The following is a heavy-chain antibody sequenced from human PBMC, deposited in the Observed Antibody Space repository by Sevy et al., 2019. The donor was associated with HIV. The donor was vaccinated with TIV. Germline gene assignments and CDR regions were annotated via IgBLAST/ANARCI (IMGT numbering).Heavy chain of an antibody. J-gene: IGHJ3*02. CDR2: INPNSGGT. CDR1: GYTFTGYY. CDR3: ARGKAFLVAARRGNAFDI. V-gene: IGHV1-2*02. Sequence: ASVKVSCKASGYTFTGYYMHWVRQAPGQGLEWMGWINPNSGGTNYAQKFQGRVTMTRDTSICTAYMELSRLRSDDTAVYDCARGKAFLVAARRGNAFDIWGQGTMVTVSS. D-gene: IGHD2-15*01.